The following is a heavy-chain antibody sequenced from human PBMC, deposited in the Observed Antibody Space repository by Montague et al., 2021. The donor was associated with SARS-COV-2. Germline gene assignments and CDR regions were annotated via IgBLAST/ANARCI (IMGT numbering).Heavy chain of an antibody. D-gene: IGHD6-19*01. CDR2: IYYSGST. V-gene: IGHV4-39*01. Sequence: SETLSLTCTVSGGSISSTSYYWGWIRQPPGKGLEWIGSIYYSGSTYYNPSLKSRVTISVDTSKNQFSLTLSSVTAADTAVYYCVRQPGQWLPREWFWFDPWGQGTLVTVSS. CDR1: GGSISSTSYY. CDR3: VRQPGQWLPREWFWFDP. J-gene: IGHJ5*02.